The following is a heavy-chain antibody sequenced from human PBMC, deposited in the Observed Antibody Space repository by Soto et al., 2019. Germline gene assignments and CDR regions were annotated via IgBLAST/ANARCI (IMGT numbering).Heavy chain of an antibody. J-gene: IGHJ4*02. CDR2: FDPEDQET. Sequence: QVQLIQSGAEVKKPGASVKVSCKVSGDTLSELSIHWVRRASEKGREWMGSFDPEDQETVYAQKFQGRVTLTEDTSTDTAYMEVTSLRSEDTATYYCAAERLGFCDTDNCFRHYLDSWGQGTPVIISS. V-gene: IGHV1-24*01. CDR1: GDTLSELS. D-gene: IGHD2-15*01. CDR3: AAERLGFCDTDNCFRHYLDS.